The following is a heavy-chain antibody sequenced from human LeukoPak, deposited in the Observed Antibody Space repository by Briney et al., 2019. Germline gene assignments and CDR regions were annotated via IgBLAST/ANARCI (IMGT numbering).Heavy chain of an antibody. CDR2: IIPIFGTA. V-gene: IGHV1-69*13. D-gene: IGHD2-15*01. J-gene: IGHJ5*02. CDR3: ARRYCSGGSCYSGWFDP. CDR1: GGTFSSYA. Sequence: SVKVSCKASGGTFSSYAISWVRQAPGQALEWMGGIIPIFGTANYAQKFQGRVTITADESTSTAYMELSSLRSEDTAVYYCARRYCSGGSCYSGWFDPWGQGTLVTVSS.